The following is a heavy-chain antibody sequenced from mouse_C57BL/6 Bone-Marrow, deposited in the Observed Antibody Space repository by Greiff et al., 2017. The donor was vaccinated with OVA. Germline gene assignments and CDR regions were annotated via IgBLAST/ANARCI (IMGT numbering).Heavy chain of an antibody. CDR3: TRWYYYGSSLYAMDY. J-gene: IGHJ4*01. V-gene: IGHV14-4*01. Sequence: EVQLQQSGAELVRPGASVKLSCTASGFNIKDDYMHWVKQRPEQGLEWIGWIDPENGDTEYASKFQGKATITAATSSKTAYLQLSSLTSEDTAVYYCTRWYYYGSSLYAMDYWGQGTSVTVSS. CDR2: IDPENGDT. CDR1: GFNIKDDY. D-gene: IGHD1-1*01.